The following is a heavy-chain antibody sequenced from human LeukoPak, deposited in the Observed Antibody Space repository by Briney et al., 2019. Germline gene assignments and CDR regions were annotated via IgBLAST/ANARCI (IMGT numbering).Heavy chain of an antibody. D-gene: IGHD3-16*01. CDR2: IIPIFGTA. J-gene: IGHJ4*02. Sequence: GSSVKVSCKASGGTFSSYAISWVRQAPGQGLEWMGGIIPIFGTANYAQKFQGSVTITADESTSTAYVELSSLRSEDTAVYYCARDQLRMIGHFDYWGQGTLVTVSS. CDR3: ARDQLRMIGHFDY. CDR1: GGTFSSYA. V-gene: IGHV1-69*01.